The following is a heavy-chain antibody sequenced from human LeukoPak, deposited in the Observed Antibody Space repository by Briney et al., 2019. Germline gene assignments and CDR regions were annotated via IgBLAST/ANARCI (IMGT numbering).Heavy chain of an antibody. Sequence: HAGGSLRLSCAASGFTFSSYGMHWVRQAPGKGLEWVAFIRYDGSNKYYADSVKGRFTISRDNSKNTLYLQMNSLRAEDTAVYYCAREMVRGVISYYYYGMDVWGQGTTVTVSS. J-gene: IGHJ6*02. V-gene: IGHV3-30*02. CDR2: IRYDGSNK. CDR1: GFTFSSYG. CDR3: AREMVRGVISYYYYGMDV. D-gene: IGHD3-10*01.